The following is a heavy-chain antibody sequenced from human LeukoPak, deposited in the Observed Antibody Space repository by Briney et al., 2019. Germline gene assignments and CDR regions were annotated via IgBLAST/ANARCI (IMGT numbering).Heavy chain of an antibody. Sequence: ASVKVSCKASGYTFTSYYIHWERQAPGQGLEWMGIINPSGGSTNYAQKFQGRVTMTRDTSTSTDYMELSSLRSEDTAVYYCARDQGDYSNYPDYWGQGTLVTVSS. V-gene: IGHV1-46*01. J-gene: IGHJ4*02. D-gene: IGHD4-4*01. CDR1: GYTFTSYY. CDR2: INPSGGST. CDR3: ARDQGDYSNYPDY.